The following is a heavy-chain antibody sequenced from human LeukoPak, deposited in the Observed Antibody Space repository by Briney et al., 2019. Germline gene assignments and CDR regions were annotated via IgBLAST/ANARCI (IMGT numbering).Heavy chain of an antibody. CDR1: GFTFSGDY. CDR3: ARASIRLSTAGLVDY. J-gene: IGHJ4*02. D-gene: IGHD6-13*01. Sequence: GGSLRLSCAASGFTFSGDYMSWIRQAPGKGLEWVSYISSSSSYTNYADSVKGRCTIYRDNAKNSLYLQMNSLRAAATAVYYCARASIRLSTAGLVDYWGPGTLVTVSS. CDR2: ISSSSSYT. V-gene: IGHV3-11*05.